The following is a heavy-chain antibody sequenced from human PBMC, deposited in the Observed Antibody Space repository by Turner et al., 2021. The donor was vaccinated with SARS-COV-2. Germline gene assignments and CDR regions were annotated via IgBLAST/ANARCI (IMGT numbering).Heavy chain of an antibody. V-gene: IGHV4-4*07. Sequence: QVQLQESGPGLVKPSETLSLTCTVSGGSISSYYWSWIRQPAGKGLEWIGRIYTSGSTNYNPSLESRVTISVDTSRNQFSLNLTSVTAADTAIYYCARETVNNWVDPWGQGTLVTVSS. CDR3: ARETVNNWVDP. D-gene: IGHD2-21*02. CDR2: IYTSGST. J-gene: IGHJ5*02. CDR1: GGSISSYY.